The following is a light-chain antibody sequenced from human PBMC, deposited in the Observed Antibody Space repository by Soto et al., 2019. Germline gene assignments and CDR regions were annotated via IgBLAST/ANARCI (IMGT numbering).Light chain of an antibody. CDR3: HQRSHWPPS. Sequence: VLTQSPVTLSLSPGDRATLSCRASQSVSSLLAWYQQKPGQAPRLLVYGASNRATGIPARFSGSGSGTDFPLTISSLEPDDFGVYYCHQRSHWPPSFGPGTTVDVK. J-gene: IGKJ3*01. V-gene: IGKV3-11*01. CDR2: GAS. CDR1: QSVSSL.